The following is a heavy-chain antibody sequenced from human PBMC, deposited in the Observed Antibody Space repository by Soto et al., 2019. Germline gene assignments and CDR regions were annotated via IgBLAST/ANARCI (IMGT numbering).Heavy chain of an antibody. CDR2: IIPIFGTA. CDR1: GGTFSSYA. Sequence: ASVKVSCKASGGTFSSYAISWVRQAPGQGLEWMGGIIPIFGTANYAQKFQGRVTITADKSTSTAYMELSSLRSEDTAVYYCARDCAGGSCYFVGYYFDYWGQGTLVTSPQ. CDR3: ARDCAGGSCYFVGYYFDY. D-gene: IGHD2-15*01. V-gene: IGHV1-69*06. J-gene: IGHJ4*02.